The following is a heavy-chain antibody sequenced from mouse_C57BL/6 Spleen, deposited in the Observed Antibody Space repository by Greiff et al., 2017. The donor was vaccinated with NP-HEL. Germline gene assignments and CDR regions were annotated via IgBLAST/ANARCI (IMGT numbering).Heavy chain of an antibody. J-gene: IGHJ2*01. CDR2: ISGGGGNT. CDR1: GFTFSSYT. V-gene: IGHV5-9*01. CDR3: ARGSVYFDY. Sequence: DVQLVESGGGLVKPGGSLKLSCAASGFTFSSYTMSWVRQTPEKRLEWVATISGGGGNTYYPDSVKGRFTISRDNAKNTLYLQMSSLRSEDTALYYCARGSVYFDYWGQGTTLTVSS.